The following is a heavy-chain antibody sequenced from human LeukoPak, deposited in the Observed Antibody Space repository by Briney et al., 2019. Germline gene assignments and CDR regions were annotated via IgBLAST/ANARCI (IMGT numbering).Heavy chain of an antibody. V-gene: IGHV4-59*01. Sequence: SETLSLTCTVSGGSISSYYWSWIRQPPGKGLEWIGYIYYSGSTNYNPTLKSRVTISVDTSKNQFSLKLSSVTAADTAVYYCARVSPAATDYYYYYMDVWGKGTTVTVSS. J-gene: IGHJ6*03. CDR1: GGSISSYY. CDR2: IYYSGST. D-gene: IGHD2-2*01. CDR3: ARVSPAATDYYYYYMDV.